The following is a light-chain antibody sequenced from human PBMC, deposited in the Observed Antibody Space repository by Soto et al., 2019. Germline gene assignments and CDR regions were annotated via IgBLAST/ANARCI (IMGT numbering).Light chain of an antibody. V-gene: IGKV3-11*01. J-gene: IGKJ5*01. CDR1: QNIRDS. Sequence: EIVLTQSPATLSLSPGERATLSCRASQNIRDSLVWYQQKPGQAPRLLIYDVSNRATGIPARFSGGGSETDFTVTISSLEPEDSAVYYCHQRYSWPITFGQGTRLEIK. CDR2: DVS. CDR3: HQRYSWPIT.